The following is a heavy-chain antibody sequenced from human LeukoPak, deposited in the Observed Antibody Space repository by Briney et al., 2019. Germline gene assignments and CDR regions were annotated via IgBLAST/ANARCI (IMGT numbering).Heavy chain of an antibody. Sequence: SETLSLTCAVSGGSIGSSNWWSWVRQPPGMGLEWIGEIYHSGRTNYNPSLKSRVTISVDKSKNQFSLKLSSVTAADTAVYYCARGDFRYYDFWSNSLNYYMDVWGKGTTVTVSS. CDR1: GGSIGSSNW. J-gene: IGHJ6*03. V-gene: IGHV4-4*02. CDR2: IYHSGRT. CDR3: ARGDFRYYDFWSNSLNYYMDV. D-gene: IGHD3-3*01.